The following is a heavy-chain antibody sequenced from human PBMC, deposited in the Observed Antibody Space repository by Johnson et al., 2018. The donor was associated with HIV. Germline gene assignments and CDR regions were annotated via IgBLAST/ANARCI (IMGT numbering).Heavy chain of an antibody. CDR1: GFTFSSYW. V-gene: IGHV3-7*01. Sequence: VQLVESGGGLVQPGGSLRLSCAASGFTFSSYWMSWVRQAPGKGLEWVANIKQEGSEKYYVDSVKGRFTISRDNAKNSLYLQMNSLRAEDTAVYYCARDRPDIVVVPGAIDAFDIWGQGTMVTVSS. CDR2: IKQEGSEK. J-gene: IGHJ3*02. CDR3: ARDRPDIVVVPGAIDAFDI. D-gene: IGHD2-2*01.